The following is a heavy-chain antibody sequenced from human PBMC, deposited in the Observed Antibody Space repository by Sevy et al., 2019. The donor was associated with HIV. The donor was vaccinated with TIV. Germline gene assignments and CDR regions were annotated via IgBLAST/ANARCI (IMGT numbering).Heavy chain of an antibody. CDR2: IYYSGST. V-gene: IGHV4-30-4*01. Sequence: SETLSLTCTVSGGSISSGDYYWSWIRQPPGKGLEWIGYIYYSGSTYYNPSLKSRVTISVDTSKNQFSLKLSSVTAADTAVYYCARATDDIVLMVYAMRYFHYWGQGTLVTVSS. CDR3: ARATDDIVLMVYAMRYFHY. D-gene: IGHD2-8*01. CDR1: GGSISSGDYY. J-gene: IGHJ4*02.